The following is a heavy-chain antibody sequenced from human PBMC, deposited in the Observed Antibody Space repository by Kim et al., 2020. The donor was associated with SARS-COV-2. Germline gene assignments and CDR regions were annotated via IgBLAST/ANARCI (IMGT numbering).Heavy chain of an antibody. V-gene: IGHV4-59*08. CDR3: AGPGGGGNFDY. Sequence: SETLSLTCTVSGGSISSYYWSWIRQPPGKGLEWIGYIYYSGSTNYNPSLKSRVTISVDTSKNQFSLKLSSVTAADTAVYYCAGPGGGGNFDYWGQGTLVTVSS. D-gene: IGHD2-15*01. J-gene: IGHJ4*02. CDR2: IYYSGST. CDR1: GGSISSYY.